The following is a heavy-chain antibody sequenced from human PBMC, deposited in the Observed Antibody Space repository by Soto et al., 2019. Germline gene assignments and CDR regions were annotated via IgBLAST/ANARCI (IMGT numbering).Heavy chain of an antibody. Sequence: GGSLRLSCAASGLTVSTNYMTWVRQAPGKGLDWVSVIYSGGDTYYADSVRGRFTISRDSSKNTLFLQMNNLRVEDTAVYYCARIPVRGYHGTDVWGQGTTVTVSS. D-gene: IGHD3-10*01. CDR1: GLTVSTNY. V-gene: IGHV3-53*01. J-gene: IGHJ6*02. CDR2: IYSGGDT. CDR3: ARIPVRGYHGTDV.